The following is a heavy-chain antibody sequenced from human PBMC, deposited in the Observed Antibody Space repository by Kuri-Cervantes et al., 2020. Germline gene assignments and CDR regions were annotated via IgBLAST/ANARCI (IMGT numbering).Heavy chain of an antibody. CDR3: ARLGTDYVWGSYRRGPFDY. D-gene: IGHD3-16*02. J-gene: IGHJ4*02. Sequence: SETLSLTCAVYGGSFSGYYWSWIRQPPGKGLEWIGEINHSGSTNYNPSLESRVTISVDTSKNQFSLKLSSVTAADTAVYYCARLGTDYVWGSYRRGPFDYWGQGTLVTVSS. CDR2: INHSGST. CDR1: GGSFSGYY. V-gene: IGHV4-34*01.